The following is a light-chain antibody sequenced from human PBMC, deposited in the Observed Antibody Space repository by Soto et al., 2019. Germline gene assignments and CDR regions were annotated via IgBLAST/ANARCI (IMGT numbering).Light chain of an antibody. V-gene: IGKV1D-12*01. CDR2: GAS. Sequence: DIQVTQPPSSVSPSVEERVTITGLASQDIAGYLAWYQHKPGRTPELLIHGASRLQSGVPARFSGSGSGTDFTLSINSLQPEDFATYYCQQAYSFPITFGQGTRLEIK. J-gene: IGKJ5*01. CDR3: QQAYSFPIT. CDR1: QDIAGY.